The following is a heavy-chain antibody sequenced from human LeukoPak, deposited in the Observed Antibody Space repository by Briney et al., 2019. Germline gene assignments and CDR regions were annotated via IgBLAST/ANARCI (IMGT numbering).Heavy chain of an antibody. CDR2: INPGGSSI. Sequence: GGSLRLSCAASGFTFSSYWMHWVRQVPGKGLVWVARINPGGSSITYADSVKGRFTISRDNANNTLYLQMDSLRAEDTGVYYCARSNQADDYWGQGTLVTVSS. CDR3: ARSNQADDY. V-gene: IGHV3-74*01. D-gene: IGHD1-14*01. J-gene: IGHJ4*02. CDR1: GFTFSSYW.